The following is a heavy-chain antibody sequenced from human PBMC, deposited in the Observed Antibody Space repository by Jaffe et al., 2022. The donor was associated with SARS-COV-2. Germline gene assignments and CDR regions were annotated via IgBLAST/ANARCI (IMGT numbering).Heavy chain of an antibody. CDR1: GYTFTGYY. CDR2: INPNSGGT. V-gene: IGHV1-2*02. J-gene: IGHJ4*02. CDR3: ARDSYYYDSSDLSDY. D-gene: IGHD3-22*01. Sequence: QVQLVQSGAEVKKPGASVKVSCKASGYTFTGYYMHWVRQAPGQGLEWMGWINPNSGGTNYAQKFQGRVTMTRDTSISTAYMELSRLRSDDTAVYYCARDSYYYDSSDLSDYWGQGTLVTVSS.